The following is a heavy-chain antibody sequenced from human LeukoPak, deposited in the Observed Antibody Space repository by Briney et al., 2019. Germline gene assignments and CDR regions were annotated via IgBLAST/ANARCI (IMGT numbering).Heavy chain of an antibody. Sequence: SQTLSLTCTVSGVSISSGGYYWRWLRQHPGKGLEWIGYIYYSGSTYYNPSLKSRVTISVDTSKNQFSLKLSSVTAADTAVYYCARPRMGGSYHTHDAFDIWGQGTMVTVSS. CDR3: ARPRMGGSYHTHDAFDI. CDR2: IYYSGST. CDR1: GVSISSGGYY. D-gene: IGHD1-26*01. V-gene: IGHV4-31*03. J-gene: IGHJ3*02.